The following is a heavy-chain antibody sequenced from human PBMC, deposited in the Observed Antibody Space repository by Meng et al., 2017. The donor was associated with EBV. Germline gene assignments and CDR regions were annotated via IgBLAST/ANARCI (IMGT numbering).Heavy chain of an antibody. CDR1: GGTLSKYA. D-gene: IGHD6-13*01. CDR3: ARGYRGSSWYLGY. J-gene: IGHJ4*02. CDR2: IIPIFGTA. V-gene: IGHV1-69*01. Sequence: QAPLVLAGAEVKKPGSSVMVSCNASGGTLSKYAISWVRQAHGQGLEWMGGIIPIFGTANYAQKFQGRVTITADESTSTAYMELSSLRSEDTAVYYCARGYRGSSWYLGYWGQGTLVTVSS.